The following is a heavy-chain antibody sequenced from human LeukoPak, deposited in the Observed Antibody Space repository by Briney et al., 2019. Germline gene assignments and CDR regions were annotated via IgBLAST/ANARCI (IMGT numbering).Heavy chain of an antibody. D-gene: IGHD5-24*01. V-gene: IGHV3-33*06. Sequence: PGRSLRLSCAASGFVFSSYGMHWVRQAPGKGLEWLAVIWHDGTNRHYADSVKGRFTISRDNSKNTLYLQMNSLRAEDTAVYYCAKDHRLRWLQFIVDYWGQGALVTVSS. CDR1: GFVFSSYG. CDR3: AKDHRLRWLQFIVDY. J-gene: IGHJ4*02. CDR2: IWHDGTNR.